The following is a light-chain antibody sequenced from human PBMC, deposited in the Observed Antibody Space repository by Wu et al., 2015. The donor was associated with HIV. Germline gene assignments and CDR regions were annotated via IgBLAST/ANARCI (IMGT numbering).Light chain of an antibody. CDR2: GAS. J-gene: IGKJ3*01. CDR1: QNIRNTY. Sequence: EIVLTQSPGTLSLSPGERATLSCRASQNIRNTYLAWYQQKPGQAPRLLFYGASNRATGTPDRFSGSGSGTDFTLTITRLEPEDSAMYYCQQYGSSPDTFGPGTRVYIK. V-gene: IGKV3-20*01. CDR3: QQYGSSPDT.